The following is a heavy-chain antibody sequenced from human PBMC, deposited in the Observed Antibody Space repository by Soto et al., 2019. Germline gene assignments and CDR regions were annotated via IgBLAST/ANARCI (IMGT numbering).Heavy chain of an antibody. CDR1: GHTFTGNY. Sequence: ASVKVSCKASGHTFTGNYMHWVRQAPGQVLEWMGIINPDGDVTTYAHKFRGRVTLTREMSKSTSYMELRSLTSEDTAVYYCASNFSRGSFQYFDTWGQGTLVTVSS. D-gene: IGHD1-26*01. V-gene: IGHV1-46*01. CDR2: INPDGDVT. CDR3: ASNFSRGSFQYFDT. J-gene: IGHJ4*02.